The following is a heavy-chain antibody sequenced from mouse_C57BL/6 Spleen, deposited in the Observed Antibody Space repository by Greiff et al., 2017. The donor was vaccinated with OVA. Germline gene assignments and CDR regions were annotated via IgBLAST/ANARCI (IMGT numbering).Heavy chain of an antibody. V-gene: IGHV1-72*01. Sequence: VQLQQPGAELVKPGASVNLRSPSSFYTFTSYWMHWVKQRPGRGLEWIGRLDPNSGGTKYNEKFKIKATLTVDKPSSTAYMQLSSLTSEDSAVYYCARRTVVVPFDYWGQGTTLTVSS. J-gene: IGHJ2*01. CDR3: ARRTVVVPFDY. CDR1: FYTFTSYW. CDR2: LDPNSGGT. D-gene: IGHD1-1*01.